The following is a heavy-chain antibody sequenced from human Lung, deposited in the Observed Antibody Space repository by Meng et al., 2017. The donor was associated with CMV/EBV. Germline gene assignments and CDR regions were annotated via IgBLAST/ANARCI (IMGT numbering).Heavy chain of an antibody. CDR3: AQSIITMIESYYYGMAV. CDR2: IYWNDDK. V-gene: IGHV2-5*01. J-gene: IGHJ6*02. Sequence: SGXXLVKPTQTLTLTCTFSGFSLSTSGVGVGWIRQPPGKALEWLALIYWNDDKRYSPSLKSRLTITKDTSKNQVVLTMTNMDPVDTATYYCAQSIITMIESYYYGMAVWGQETTVTVSS. CDR1: GFSLSTSGVG. D-gene: IGHD3-22*01.